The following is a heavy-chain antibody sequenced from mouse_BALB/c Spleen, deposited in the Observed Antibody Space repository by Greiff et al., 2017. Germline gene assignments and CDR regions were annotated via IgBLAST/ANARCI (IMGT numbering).Heavy chain of an antibody. CDR2: IYPYNGGT. CDR3: ARPFYYGYEGYYFDY. Sequence: DVQLQESGPELVKPGASVKISCKASGYTFTDYNMHWVKQSHGKSLEWIGYIYPYNGGTGYNQKFKSKATLTVDNSSSTAYMELRSLTSEDSAVYYCARPFYYGYEGYYFDYWGQGTTLTVSS. CDR1: GYTFTDYN. V-gene: IGHV1S29*02. D-gene: IGHD1-2*01. J-gene: IGHJ2*01.